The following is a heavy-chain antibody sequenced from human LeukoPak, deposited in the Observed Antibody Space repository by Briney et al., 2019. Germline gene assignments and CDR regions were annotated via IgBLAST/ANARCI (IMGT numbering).Heavy chain of an antibody. CDR3: ATSTDSTYYSDTSGYYYVDY. J-gene: IGHJ4*02. D-gene: IGHD3-22*01. V-gene: IGHV1-2*06. CDR2: INPNNGAT. Sequence: ASVKVSCKASGYTFTSYGISWVRQAPGQGLEWMGRINPNNGATNYAQKFQGRVTMTRDTSISTAYMQLSSLRSDDTAVYYCATSTDSTYYSDTSGYYYVDYWGQGTLVTVSS. CDR1: GYTFTSYG.